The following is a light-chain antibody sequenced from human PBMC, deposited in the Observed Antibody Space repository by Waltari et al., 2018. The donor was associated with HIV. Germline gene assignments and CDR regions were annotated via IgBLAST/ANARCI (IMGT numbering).Light chain of an antibody. CDR1: SSNIGSLYD. CDR3: QSYDTDLTSPV. J-gene: IGLJ3*02. Sequence: QSVLTQPPSVSGAPGQRVTISCTGNSSNIGSLYDVHWYLQTPGSVPKLLNTGNSRPSGVSERFSASRSGTSASRAITARRAEDEGTYYCQSYDTDLTSPVFGGGTDVTVL. CDR2: GN. V-gene: IGLV1-40*01.